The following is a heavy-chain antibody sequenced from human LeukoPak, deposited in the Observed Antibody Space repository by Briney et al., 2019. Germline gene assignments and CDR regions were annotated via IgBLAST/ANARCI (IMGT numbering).Heavy chain of an antibody. D-gene: IGHD3-16*01. J-gene: IGHJ3*02. CDR2: IRSKANSYAT. CDR3: TRPQGGAFDI. V-gene: IGHV3-73*01. CDR1: GFTFSVSL. Sequence: GGPLRLSCAASGFTFSVSLVLGPGQASGKGLEGFGRIRSKANSYATAYAASVKGRFTLSRDDSRNTAYLQMKSLKTEDTAVYYCTRPQGGAFDIWGQGTMDTVSS.